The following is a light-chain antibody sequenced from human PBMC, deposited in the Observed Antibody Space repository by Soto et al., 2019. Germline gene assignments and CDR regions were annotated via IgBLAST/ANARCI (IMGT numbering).Light chain of an antibody. CDR3: QQSYSTPRT. V-gene: IGKV1-39*01. CDR1: QSISTY. Sequence: DIQMTQSPSSLPASVGDRVTITFRASQSISTYVNWYQQKVGKAPKLLIYATSSLQSGVTSRFSGSGSGTDFSLTISSLEPEDFATYYCQQSYSTPRTFGQGTQVEIK. CDR2: ATS. J-gene: IGKJ1*01.